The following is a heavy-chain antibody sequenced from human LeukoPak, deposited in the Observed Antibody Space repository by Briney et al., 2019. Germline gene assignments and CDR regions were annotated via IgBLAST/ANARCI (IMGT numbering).Heavy chain of an antibody. CDR3: ARGDGVTITRFRPRPYLDF. J-gene: IGHJ4*02. CDR2: INDSGTT. V-gene: IGHV4-34*01. CDR1: GGSFSDIS. D-gene: IGHD3-10*01. Sequence: SETLSLTCAVYGGSFSDISCNWIRQSPGKGLEWIGEINDSGTTRYNPSLKSRVTFSIEAPKRQLSLKLNSVTAADTAVYYCARGDGVTITRFRPRPYLDFWGQGTLVTVAS.